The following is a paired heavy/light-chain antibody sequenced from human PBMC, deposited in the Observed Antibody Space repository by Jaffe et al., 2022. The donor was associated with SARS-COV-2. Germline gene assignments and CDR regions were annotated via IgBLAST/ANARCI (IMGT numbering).Light chain of an antibody. CDR1: QSISSS. CDR3: QQYNSYYT. J-gene: IGKJ2*01. Sequence: DIQMTQSPSTLSASVGDRVTITCRASQSISSSLAWYQQKPGKAPKLLIYKASSLESGVPSRFSGSGSGTEFTLTISSLQPDDFATYYCQQYNSYYTFAQGTKLQIK. V-gene: IGKV1-5*03. CDR2: KAS.
Heavy chain of an antibody. CDR3: ARPAAAGSPYWYFDL. CDR1: GYSFTSYW. CDR2: IYPGDSDT. Sequence: EVQLVQSGAEVKEPGQSLKISCTVSGYSFTSYWIAWVRQMPGKGLEWMGIIYPGDSDTRYSPSFQGQVTISADKSFSTAYLQWSSLKASDTAMYYCARPAAAGSPYWYFDLWGRGTLVTVSS. V-gene: IGHV5-51*01. D-gene: IGHD6-13*01. J-gene: IGHJ2*01.